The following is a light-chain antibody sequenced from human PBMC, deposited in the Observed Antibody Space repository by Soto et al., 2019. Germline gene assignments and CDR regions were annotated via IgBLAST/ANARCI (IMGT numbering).Light chain of an antibody. CDR3: QQYGSSPPT. Sequence: DIQMTQVPSSLSASVGDRVTITCRASQSIGRYLNWYQQRPGKAPKLLLYVASTLQSGVPSRFSGSGSGTDFTLTISSLEPEDFAVYYCQQYGSSPPTFGQGTKVDIK. J-gene: IGKJ1*01. CDR1: QSIGRY. V-gene: IGKV1-39*01. CDR2: VAS.